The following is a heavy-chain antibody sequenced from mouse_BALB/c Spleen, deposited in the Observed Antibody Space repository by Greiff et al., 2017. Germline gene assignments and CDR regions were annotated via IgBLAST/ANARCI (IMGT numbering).Heavy chain of an antibody. CDR1: GFTFSSFG. CDR3: GPYCRYDGFAY. Sequence: EVMLVESGGGLVQPGGSRKLSCAASGFTFSSFGMHWVRQAPEKGLEWVAYISSGSSTIYYADTVKGRFTISRDNPKNTLFLQMTSLRSEDTAMYYCGPYCRYDGFAYWGEGTLVTVSA. V-gene: IGHV5-17*02. D-gene: IGHD2-14*01. CDR2: ISSGSSTI. J-gene: IGHJ3*01.